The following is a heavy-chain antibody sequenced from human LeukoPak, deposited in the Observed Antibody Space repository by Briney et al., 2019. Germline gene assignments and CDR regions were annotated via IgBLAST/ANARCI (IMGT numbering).Heavy chain of an antibody. V-gene: IGHV3-9*01. D-gene: IGHD3-16*01. CDR2: ISWNSGTI. J-gene: IGHJ4*02. CDR1: GFTFDDYA. Sequence: PGGSLRLSCAVSGFTFDDYALHWGRQAPGKGLEWVSGISWNSGTIGYADSVKGRFTVSRDNAKNSLYLQMNSLRAEDTALYYCARDNIGDLSYYLEYWGQGTLVTVSS. CDR3: ARDNIGDLSYYLEY.